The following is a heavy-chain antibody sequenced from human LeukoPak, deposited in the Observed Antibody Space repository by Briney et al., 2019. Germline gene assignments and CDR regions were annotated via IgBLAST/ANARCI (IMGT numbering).Heavy chain of an antibody. D-gene: IGHD6-19*01. CDR3: ARESPYSSGWYRYYYYYYGMDV. J-gene: IGHJ6*02. V-gene: IGHV3-33*01. CDR2: IWYDGSNK. Sequence: GGSLRLSCAASGFTFSSYGMHWVRQAPGKGLEWAAVIWYDGSNKYYADSVKGRFTISRDNSKNTLYLQMNSLRAEDTAVYYCARESPYSSGWYRYYYYYYGMDVWGQGTTVTVSS. CDR1: GFTFSSYG.